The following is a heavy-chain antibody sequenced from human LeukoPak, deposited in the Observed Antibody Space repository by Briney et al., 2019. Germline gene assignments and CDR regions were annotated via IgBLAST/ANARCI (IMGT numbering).Heavy chain of an antibody. D-gene: IGHD3-22*01. CDR2: ISYDGSNK. CDR1: GFTFSSYG. CDR3: AKDYYDSSVLVRTDYYYYGMDV. J-gene: IGHJ6*02. V-gene: IGHV3-30*18. Sequence: GGSLRLSCAASGFTFSSYGMHWVRQAPGKGREWVAVISYDGSNKYYADSVKGRFTISRDNSKNTLYLQMNSLRAEDTAVYYCAKDYYDSSVLVRTDYYYYGMDVWGQGTTVTVSS.